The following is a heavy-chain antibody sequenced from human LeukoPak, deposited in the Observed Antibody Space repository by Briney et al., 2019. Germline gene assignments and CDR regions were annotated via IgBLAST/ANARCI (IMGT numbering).Heavy chain of an antibody. V-gene: IGHV4-4*07. J-gene: IGHJ4*02. D-gene: IGHD6-19*01. CDR1: GGSISSYY. CDR2: IHTSGST. Sequence: SETLSLTCTVSGGSISSYYWSWIRQPAGKGLEWIGRIHTSGSTNYNPSLKSRVTMSVDTSENQFSLKVTSVTAADAAVYYCARAWQWLPLDSWGQGTLVTVSS. CDR3: ARAWQWLPLDS.